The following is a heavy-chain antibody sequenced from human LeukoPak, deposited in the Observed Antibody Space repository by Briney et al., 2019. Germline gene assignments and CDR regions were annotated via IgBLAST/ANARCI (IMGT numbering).Heavy chain of an antibody. V-gene: IGHV5-51*01. CDR3: ATHYFGYSGCNQGTFGS. Sequence: PGESLKISCNGSGYSFISYWIGWVRQMPRKGLELMGIIYPGYYDTTYSPSFQGQVTISADKYLSTAYLQWTSPGDSDNPMYSCATHYFGYSGCNQGTFGSWGQGTMVIVS. CDR1: GYSFISYW. D-gene: IGHD1-26*01. CDR2: IYPGYYDT. J-gene: IGHJ3*02.